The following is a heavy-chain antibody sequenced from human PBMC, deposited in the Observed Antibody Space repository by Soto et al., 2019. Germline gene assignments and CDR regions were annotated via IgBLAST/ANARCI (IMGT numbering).Heavy chain of an antibody. D-gene: IGHD3-16*01. CDR2: INPKSGGT. Sequence: ASVKDSCKTSGYMITGNYIHWVRQDPGQGLEWMGWINPKSGGTKYAEKFQGRVSMIGDTSITTAYLELSSLTSADTAVYYCASDWVAFDMWGQGTKVTVSS. CDR1: GYMITGNY. V-gene: IGHV1-2*02. J-gene: IGHJ3*02. CDR3: ASDWVAFDM.